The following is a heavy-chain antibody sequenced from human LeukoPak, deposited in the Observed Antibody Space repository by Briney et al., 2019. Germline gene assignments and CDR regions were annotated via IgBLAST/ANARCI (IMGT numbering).Heavy chain of an antibody. CDR3: ASSSSSWFATQYYYGMDV. D-gene: IGHD6-13*01. CDR1: GRPNSRYY. V-gene: IGHV4-4*07. CDR2: IYSRGYT. Sequence: PSETLSLTCTVCGRPNSRYYWSCIRQPAGKGLVWIGRIYSRGYTNYNPSLKGRVTMSVDKSKNQFSLKMSSVTDVDTAVYYCASSSSSWFATQYYYGMDVWGQGTTVTVSS. J-gene: IGHJ6*02.